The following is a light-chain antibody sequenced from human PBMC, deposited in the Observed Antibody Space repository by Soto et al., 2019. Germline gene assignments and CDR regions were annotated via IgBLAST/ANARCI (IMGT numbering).Light chain of an antibody. CDR1: SANIGYNY. CDR3: GTWESSLSAVV. CDR2: DNN. V-gene: IGLV1-51*01. Sequence: QSVLTQPPSVSAAPGQKVTISCSGSSANIGYNYVSWYQQLPGTAPKLLIYDNNKRPSGIPDRFSGSKSGTSATLGITGLQTGDEDDYYCGTWESSLSAVVFGGGTKVTVL. J-gene: IGLJ3*02.